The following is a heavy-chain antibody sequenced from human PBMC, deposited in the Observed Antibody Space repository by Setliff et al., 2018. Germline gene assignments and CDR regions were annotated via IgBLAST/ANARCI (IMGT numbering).Heavy chain of an antibody. CDR1: GGSISSSTFY. Sequence: KTSETLSLTCTVSGGSISSSTFYWGWIRQPPGKGLEWIGSINYYGSIFNDGTTYSTYYNPSLKSRVTISIDTSKSQFSLKLSSVTAADTALYYCARNPDFLQYSFDLWGRGTLVTVSS. V-gene: IGHV4-39*07. CDR2: INYYGSIFNDGTTYST. J-gene: IGHJ2*01. D-gene: IGHD6-6*01. CDR3: ARNPDFLQYSFDL.